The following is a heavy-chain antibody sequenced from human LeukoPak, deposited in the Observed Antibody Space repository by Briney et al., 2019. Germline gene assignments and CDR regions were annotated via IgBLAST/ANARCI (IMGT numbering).Heavy chain of an antibody. V-gene: IGHV4-34*01. CDR2: INHSGST. J-gene: IGHJ4*02. Sequence: SETLSLTCAVYGGSFSGYYWSWIRQPPGKGLEWIGEINHSGSTNYNPSLKSRVTISVDTSKNQFSLKLSSVTAADTAVYYCARDDHYYDSSGYYPHLDYWAQGTLVTVSS. CDR1: GGSFSGYY. D-gene: IGHD3-22*01. CDR3: ARDDHYYDSSGYYPHLDY.